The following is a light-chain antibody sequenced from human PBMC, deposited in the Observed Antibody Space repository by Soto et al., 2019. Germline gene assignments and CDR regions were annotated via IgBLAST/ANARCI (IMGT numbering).Light chain of an antibody. Sequence: QAVVTQPPSASGTPGRRVTISCSGSTSNIGTNSVNWYQQFPGTAPKRLIYSNNQRPSGVPDRFSGSKSGTSASLAISGLQSEDEADYYCAAWDDSLNGVVFGGRTKLTVL. J-gene: IGLJ2*01. CDR2: SNN. CDR1: TSNIGTNS. CDR3: AAWDDSLNGVV. V-gene: IGLV1-44*01.